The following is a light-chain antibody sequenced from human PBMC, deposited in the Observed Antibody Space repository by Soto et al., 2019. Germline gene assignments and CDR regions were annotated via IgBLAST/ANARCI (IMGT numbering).Light chain of an antibody. CDR2: EVS. CDR1: SSDVGGYNY. J-gene: IGLJ2*01. Sequence: QSALTQPASVSGSPGQPITISCTGTSSDVGGYNYVSWYQQHPGKAPKLMIYEVSNRPSGVSNRFSASKSGNTASLTISGLQAEDEADYYCTSYTSSSSYVVFGGGTKLTVL. V-gene: IGLV2-14*01. CDR3: TSYTSSSSYVV.